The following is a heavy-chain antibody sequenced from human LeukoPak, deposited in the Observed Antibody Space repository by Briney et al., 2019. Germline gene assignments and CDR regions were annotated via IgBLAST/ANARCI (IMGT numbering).Heavy chain of an antibody. Sequence: ASVKVSCKASGYTFTNYYMQWVRQAPGHGLEWMGLINPNDGSTSYAQNFQGRVTMTRDTSTSTVYMELSSLRSDDTAVYYCARWRWTTWEKFDYWGQGTLVTVSS. V-gene: IGHV1-46*01. CDR1: GYTFTNYY. D-gene: IGHD3/OR15-3a*01. J-gene: IGHJ4*02. CDR3: ARWRWTTWEKFDY. CDR2: INPNDGST.